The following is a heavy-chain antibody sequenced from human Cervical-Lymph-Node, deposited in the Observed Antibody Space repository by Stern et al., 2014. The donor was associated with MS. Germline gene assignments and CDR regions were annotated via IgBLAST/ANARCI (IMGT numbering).Heavy chain of an antibody. CDR1: GSTFTQYG. D-gene: IGHD6-19*01. CDR3: AKNTSGFDS. Sequence: VQLVESGAEVKKPGASVKVSCKASGSTFTQYGVSWVRQAPGQGLEWMGGISSYNGHTKYAPRFQGRVSMTTDSSTNTAYMEMRGLRSDDTAVYYWAKNTSGFDSWGQGTLVTVSS. V-gene: IGHV1-18*01. CDR2: ISSYNGHT. J-gene: IGHJ5*01.